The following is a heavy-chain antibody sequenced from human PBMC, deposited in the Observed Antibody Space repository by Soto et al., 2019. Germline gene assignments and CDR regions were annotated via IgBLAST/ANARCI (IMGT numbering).Heavy chain of an antibody. CDR3: ARRGSYFDL. J-gene: IGHJ2*01. CDR2: IYYSGST. CDR1: GGSISSYY. V-gene: IGHV4-59*08. D-gene: IGHD3-10*01. Sequence: QVQLQESGPGLVKPSETLSLTCTVSGGSISSYYWSWIRQPPGKGLEWIGYIYYSGSTNYIPSLKSRVTISVDTSKNQFSLKLSSVTAADTAVYYCARRGSYFDLWGRGTLVTVSS.